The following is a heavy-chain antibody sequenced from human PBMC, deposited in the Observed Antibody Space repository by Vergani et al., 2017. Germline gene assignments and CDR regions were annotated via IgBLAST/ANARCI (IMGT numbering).Heavy chain of an antibody. J-gene: IGHJ4*02. D-gene: IGHD2-2*01. CDR2: ISGSGGST. CDR1: GFTLSSYA. CDR3: AKGWENIVVVPAAIRSQLSGY. Sequence: EVQLLESGGGLVQPGGSLRLSCAASGFTLSSYAMSWVRQAPGKGLEWVSAISGSGGSTYYADSVKGRYNISRDNSKNTLYLQMNSLRAEDTAVYYCAKGWENIVVVPAAIRSQLSGYWGQGTLVTVSS. V-gene: IGHV3-23*01.